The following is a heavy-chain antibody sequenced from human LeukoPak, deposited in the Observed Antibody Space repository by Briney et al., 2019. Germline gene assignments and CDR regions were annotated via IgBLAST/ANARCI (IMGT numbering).Heavy chain of an antibody. J-gene: IGHJ4*02. CDR2: ISAYNGNT. Sequence: ASVKVSCKASGGTFSSYAISWVRQAPGQGLEWMGWISAYNGNTNYAQKLQGRVTMTTDTSTGTAYMELRSLRSDDTAVYYCATHSSGWYVFAYWGQGTLVTVSS. CDR3: ATHSSGWYVFAY. V-gene: IGHV1-18*01. D-gene: IGHD6-19*01. CDR1: GGTFSSYA.